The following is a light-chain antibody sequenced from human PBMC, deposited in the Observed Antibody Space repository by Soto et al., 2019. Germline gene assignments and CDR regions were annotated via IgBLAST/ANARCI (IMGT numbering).Light chain of an antibody. Sequence: QSVLTQPPSASGNPGQRLTISCSGTTSNILRNYVYWYRQLPGTAPRLLISLNDQPPSAVPDRCSGSKSGTSASLAISGLRSEDAADYYCASWDDSLSGYVFGTGTKVTVL. J-gene: IGLJ1*01. CDR3: ASWDDSLSGYV. CDR1: TSNILRNY. CDR2: LND. V-gene: IGLV1-47*01.